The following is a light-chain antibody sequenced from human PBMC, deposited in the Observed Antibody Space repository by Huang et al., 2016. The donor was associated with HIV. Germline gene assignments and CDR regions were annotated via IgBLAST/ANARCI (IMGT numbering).Light chain of an antibody. CDR1: QNVNTD. V-gene: IGKV3-15*01. CDR3: QQYNNWPPLT. CDR2: GAT. J-gene: IGKJ4*01. Sequence: EVGITQSPAILSVSPGERATLSCSASQNVNTDLDWYNHIPGQAPRLLTYGATTRATGIPARFSGNGSETEFTLTISSLQSEDFAIYYCQQYNNWPPLTFGGGTKVEIK.